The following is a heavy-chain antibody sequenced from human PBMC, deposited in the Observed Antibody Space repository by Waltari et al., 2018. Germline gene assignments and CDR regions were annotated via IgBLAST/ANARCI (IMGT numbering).Heavy chain of an antibody. Sequence: EVQVVESGGGLVQPGGSLRLSCAASGFTFSSYWMHWVRQVPGKGLVWVSRINSDWSTTNYADSVKGRFTISRDNAKNTLYLQMNSLRAEDTAVYYCARARLVGGFDYWGQGTLVTVSS. CDR1: GFTFSSYW. CDR3: ARARLVGGFDY. CDR2: INSDWSTT. V-gene: IGHV3-74*01. D-gene: IGHD3-16*01. J-gene: IGHJ4*02.